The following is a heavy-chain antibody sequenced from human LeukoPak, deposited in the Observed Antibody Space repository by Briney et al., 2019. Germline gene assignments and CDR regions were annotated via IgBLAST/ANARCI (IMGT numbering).Heavy chain of an antibody. CDR3: ARAELEQYHDAFDI. V-gene: IGHV3-53*01. D-gene: IGHD1/OR15-1a*01. CDR2: IYSGGST. Sequence: GGPLRLSCAASGFTFSDYYMSWIRQAPGKGLEWVSVIYSGGSTYYADSVKGRFTISRDNSKNTLYLQMNSLRAEDTAVYYCARAELEQYHDAFDIWGQGTMVTVSS. CDR1: GFTFSDYY. J-gene: IGHJ3*02.